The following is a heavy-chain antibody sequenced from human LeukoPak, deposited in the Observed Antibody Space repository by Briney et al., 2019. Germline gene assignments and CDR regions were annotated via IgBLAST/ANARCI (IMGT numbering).Heavy chain of an antibody. V-gene: IGHV3-21*01. CDR3: AKDYSKTSYYGSGTYYRPNWFDP. J-gene: IGHJ5*02. Sequence: GGSLRLSCAASGFTFNNYAMTWVRQAPGKGLEWVSSISSSSSYIYYADSLKGRFTISRDNAKNSLYLQMNSLRAEDTAVYYCAKDYSKTSYYGSGTYYRPNWFDPWGQGTLVTVSS. CDR2: ISSSSSYI. CDR1: GFTFNNYA. D-gene: IGHD3-10*01.